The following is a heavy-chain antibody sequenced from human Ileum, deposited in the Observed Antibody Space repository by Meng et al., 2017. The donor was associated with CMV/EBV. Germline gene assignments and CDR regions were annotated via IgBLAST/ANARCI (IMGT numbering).Heavy chain of an antibody. J-gene: IGHJ4*02. Sequence: GSLRLSCSASGASFSSSTYYWGWIRQSPGKGLEWIGSIYFSGSSFYNPSRQGQVTISIDTSKSQFSLKVNSVTAADTAVYYCAQVITAGLYYFDSWGQGTLVTVSS. D-gene: IGHD1-20*01. V-gene: IGHV4-39*01. CDR2: IYFSGSS. CDR3: AQVITAGLYYFDS. CDR1: GASFSSSTYY.